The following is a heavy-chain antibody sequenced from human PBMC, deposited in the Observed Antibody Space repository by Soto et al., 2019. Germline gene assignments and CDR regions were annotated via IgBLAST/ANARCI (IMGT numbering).Heavy chain of an antibody. CDR3: ATDGSGSYEPADAFDI. CDR1: GYTLTELS. J-gene: IGHJ3*02. D-gene: IGHD1-26*01. V-gene: IGHV1-24*01. CDR2: FDPEDGET. Sequence: QVQLVQSGAEVKKPGASVKVSCKVSGYTLTELSMHWVRQAPGKGREWMGGFDPEDGETIYAQKFQGRVTMTEDTSTDTAYMELSSLRSEDTAVYYCATDGSGSYEPADAFDIWGQGTMVTVSS.